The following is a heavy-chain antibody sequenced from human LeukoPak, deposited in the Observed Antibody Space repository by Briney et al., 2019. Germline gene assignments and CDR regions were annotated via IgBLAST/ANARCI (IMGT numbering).Heavy chain of an antibody. Sequence: ASVKVSCKASGYTFTDFYMHWVRQAPGQGLEGMGGINPNSGGTNYAQKFQGRVTMTRDTSISTAYMELSRLRSDDTAVYYCARDLEYYYDSSGYYYSDWGQGTLVTVSS. CDR3: ARDLEYYYDSSGYYYSD. CDR1: GYTFTDFY. V-gene: IGHV1-2*02. J-gene: IGHJ4*02. CDR2: INPNSGGT. D-gene: IGHD3-22*01.